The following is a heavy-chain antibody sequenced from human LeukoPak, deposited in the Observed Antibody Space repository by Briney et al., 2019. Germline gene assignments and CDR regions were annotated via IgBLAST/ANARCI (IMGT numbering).Heavy chain of an antibody. J-gene: IGHJ6*02. CDR2: IKGDGSST. CDR3: ARDLFVYYYDSSGYGGYYGMDV. Sequence: GGSLRLSCAASGFTFSTYWMHWVRQAPGKGLVWVSRIKGDGSSTSYADSVKGRFTISRDNAKNSLYLQMNSLRAEDTAVYYCARDLFVYYYDSSGYGGYYGMDVWGQGNPGHRLL. V-gene: IGHV3-74*01. CDR1: GFTFSTYW. D-gene: IGHD3-22*01.